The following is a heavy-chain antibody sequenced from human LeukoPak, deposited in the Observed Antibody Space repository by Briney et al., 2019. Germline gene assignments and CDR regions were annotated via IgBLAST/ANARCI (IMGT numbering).Heavy chain of an antibody. J-gene: IGHJ4*02. D-gene: IGHD2-15*01. CDR2: IRSKVNSYAT. V-gene: IGHV3-73*01. CDR1: GFTFSGSA. Sequence: GRSLRLSCAASGFTFSGSAMHWVRQASGKGLEWVGRIRSKVNSYATAYAASVKGRFTISRDDSKNTAYLQMNSLKTEDTAVYYCTRPVCSGGSCYLFDYWGQGTLVTVSA. CDR3: TRPVCSGGSCYLFDY.